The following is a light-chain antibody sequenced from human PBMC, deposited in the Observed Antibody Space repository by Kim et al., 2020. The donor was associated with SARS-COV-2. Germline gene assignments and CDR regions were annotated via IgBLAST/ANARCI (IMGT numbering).Light chain of an antibody. V-gene: IGLV1-40*01. CDR1: SSNIGAGYD. CDR2: GNS. Sequence: VTISCTGSSSNIGAGYDVPWYQQLPGTAPKLLIYGNSNRPSGVPDRFSGSKSGTSASLAITGLQAEDEADYYCQSYDSSLSGWGVFGGGTQLTVL. CDR3: QSYDSSLSGWGV. J-gene: IGLJ3*02.